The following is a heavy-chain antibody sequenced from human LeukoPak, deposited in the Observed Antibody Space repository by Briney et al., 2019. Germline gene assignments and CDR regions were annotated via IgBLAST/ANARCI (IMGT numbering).Heavy chain of an antibody. CDR2: ISGSGGSS. Sequence: GGSLRLSCAASGFTFSSYAMSWVRQAPGKGLEWVSAISGSGGSSYYADSVKGRFTISRDNSKNTLYLQMNSLRAEDTAVYYCAKCSYGFSDPNFDYWGQGTLVTVSS. D-gene: IGHD5-18*01. CDR3: AKCSYGFSDPNFDY. J-gene: IGHJ4*02. CDR1: GFTFSSYA. V-gene: IGHV3-23*01.